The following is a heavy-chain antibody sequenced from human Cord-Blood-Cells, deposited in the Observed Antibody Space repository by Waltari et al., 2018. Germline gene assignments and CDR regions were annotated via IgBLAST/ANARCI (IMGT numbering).Heavy chain of an antibody. CDR3: ARPYDFWRAGNAFDI. CDR1: GGSISSSSYY. Sequence: QLHLQESGPGLVKPSETLSLTCTVSGGSISSSSYYWGWLRQPPGKGLEWIGSIYYSGSTYYNPSLKSRVTISVDTSKNQFSLKLSSVTAADTAVYYCARPYDFWRAGNAFDIWGQGTMVTVSS. D-gene: IGHD3-3*01. CDR2: IYYSGST. V-gene: IGHV4-39*01. J-gene: IGHJ3*02.